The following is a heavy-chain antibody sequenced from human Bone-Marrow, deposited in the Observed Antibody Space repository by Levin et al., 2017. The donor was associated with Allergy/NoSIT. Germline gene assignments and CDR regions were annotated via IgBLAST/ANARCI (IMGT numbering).Heavy chain of an antibody. Sequence: GGSLRLSCEASGFTFSDYYMTWIRQAPGKGFEWIAYINSVGSNIYYADSVKGRFTISRDNAKNTLFLQLGSLRADETAVYYCVRMSIVVLTEAVFWDQGTPVTVSS. V-gene: IGHV3-11*01. J-gene: IGHJ4*02. CDR3: VRMSIVVLTEAVF. CDR1: GFTFSDYY. CDR2: INSVGSNI. D-gene: IGHD2-21*02.